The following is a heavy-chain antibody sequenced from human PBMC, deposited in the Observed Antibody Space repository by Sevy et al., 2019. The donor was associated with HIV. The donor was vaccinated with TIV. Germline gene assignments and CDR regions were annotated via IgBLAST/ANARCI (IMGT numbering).Heavy chain of an antibody. V-gene: IGHV3-64*02. D-gene: IGHD3-3*01. CDR3: ARGGAFWSGYTDY. J-gene: IGHJ4*02. CDR2: INSNGVTT. CDR1: GFTFSSYA. Sequence: GGFLRLSCAASGFTFSSYAMHWVRQAPGKGLECVAAINSNGVTTYYADSVKGRFTISRDNSKNTLYLQMGSLRAEDMAVYYCARGGAFWSGYTDYWGQGTLVTVSS.